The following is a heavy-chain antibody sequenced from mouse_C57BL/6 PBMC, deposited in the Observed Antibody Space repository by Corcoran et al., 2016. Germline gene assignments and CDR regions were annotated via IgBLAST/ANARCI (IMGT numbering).Heavy chain of an antibody. D-gene: IGHD2-5*01. Sequence: QVQLQQSGAELVKPGASVKISCKASGYAFSSYWMNWVKQRPGKGLEWIGQIYPGDGDTNYNGKFKGKATLTADKSSSTAYMQLSSLTSEDSAVYFCARYPYYSNSWFAYWGQGTLVTVSA. CDR3: ARYPYYSNSWFAY. V-gene: IGHV1-80*01. CDR2: IYPGDGDT. J-gene: IGHJ3*01. CDR1: GYAFSSYW.